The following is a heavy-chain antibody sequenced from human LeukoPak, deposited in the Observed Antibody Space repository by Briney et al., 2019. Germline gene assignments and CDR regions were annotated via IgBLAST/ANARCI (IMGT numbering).Heavy chain of an antibody. CDR3: TTDLNYDIRQWFDP. V-gene: IGHV3-15*01. CDR2: IKSKTDGGTT. CDR1: GFTFSNAW. Sequence: GGSLRLSCAASGFTFSNAWMSWDRQAPGKGLEWVGRIKSKTDGGTTDYAAPVKGRFTISRDDSKNTLYLQMNSLKTEDTAVYYCTTDLNYDIRQWFDPWGQGTLVTVSS. J-gene: IGHJ5*02. D-gene: IGHD3-9*01.